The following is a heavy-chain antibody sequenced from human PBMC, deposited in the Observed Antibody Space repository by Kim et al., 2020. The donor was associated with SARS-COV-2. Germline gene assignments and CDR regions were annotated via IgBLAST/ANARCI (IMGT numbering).Heavy chain of an antibody. CDR1: GGTFSSYA. D-gene: IGHD2-2*02. CDR3: ARGDCSSTSCYTGAAAVSDALDI. J-gene: IGHJ3*02. CDR2: IIPIFGTA. Sequence: SVKVSCKASGGTFSSYAISWVRQAPGQGLEWMGGIIPIFGTANYAQKFQGRVTITADESTSTAYMELSSLSSEDTAVYYCARGDCSSTSCYTGAAAVSDALDIWGQGTMVTVSS. V-gene: IGHV1-69*13.